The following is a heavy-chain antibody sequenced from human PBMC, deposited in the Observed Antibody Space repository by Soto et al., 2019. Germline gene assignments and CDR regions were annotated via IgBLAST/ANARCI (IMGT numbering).Heavy chain of an antibody. D-gene: IGHD6-13*01. V-gene: IGHV3-30*03. Sequence: QPGGSLRLSCAVSGFTFSSYGMHWVRQAPGKGLEWVAHISYDGSNEHYVDSVKGRFTISRDNAKNTLYLQMNSLRAEDTAVFYCARVASSSWYYFDYWGQGTLVTVSS. J-gene: IGHJ4*02. CDR2: ISYDGSNE. CDR3: ARVASSSWYYFDY. CDR1: GFTFSSYG.